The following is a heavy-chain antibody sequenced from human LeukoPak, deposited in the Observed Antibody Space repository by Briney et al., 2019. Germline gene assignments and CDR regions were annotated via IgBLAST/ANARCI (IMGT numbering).Heavy chain of an antibody. CDR1: GGTFSSYA. CDR2: IIPIFGTA. Sequence: SVKVSCKASGGTFSSYAISWVRQAPGQGLEWMGGIIPIFGTANYAQKFQGRVTITTDESTSTAYMELSSLRSEDTAVYYCARDLTAMVTGAFDIWGQGTLVTVSS. D-gene: IGHD5-18*01. CDR3: ARDLTAMVTGAFDI. J-gene: IGHJ4*02. V-gene: IGHV1-69*05.